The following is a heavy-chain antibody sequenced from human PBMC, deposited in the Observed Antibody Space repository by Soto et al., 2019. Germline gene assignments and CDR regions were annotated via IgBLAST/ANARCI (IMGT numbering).Heavy chain of an antibody. CDR1: GFTFSDYY. J-gene: IGHJ4*02. CDR3: ARVPAMYSVVAATPDY. CDR2: ISSSSSYT. Sequence: GGSLRLSCAASGFTFSDYYMSWIRQAPGKGLEWVSYISSSSSYTNYADSVKGRFTISRDNAKNSLYLQMNSLRAEDTAVYYCARVPAMYSVVAATPDYWGQGTLVTVSS. D-gene: IGHD2-15*01. V-gene: IGHV3-11*06.